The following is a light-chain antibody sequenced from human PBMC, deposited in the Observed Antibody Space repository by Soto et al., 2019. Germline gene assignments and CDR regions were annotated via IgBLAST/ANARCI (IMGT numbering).Light chain of an antibody. Sequence: EVVLPQTPGTLSVYQGDGVTLSWRASQSVSSSYLAWYQQKPGQAPRLLIFTASSRATGTPDRFSGSGSGTDFTLTISRLEPEDFAVYYCQLYGSSPPYILGPGTKVDIK. CDR1: QSVSSSY. V-gene: IGKV3-20*01. CDR2: TAS. J-gene: IGKJ2*01. CDR3: QLYGSSPPYI.